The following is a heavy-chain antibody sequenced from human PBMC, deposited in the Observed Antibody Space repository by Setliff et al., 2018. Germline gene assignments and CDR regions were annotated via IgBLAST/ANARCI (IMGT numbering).Heavy chain of an antibody. D-gene: IGHD6-19*01. J-gene: IGHJ4*02. CDR2: ISGSGGST. Sequence: GGSLRLSCAASGFTFSSYAMSWVRQAPGKGLEWVSAISGSGGSTYYADSVKGRFTISRDNSKNTLYLQLNSLRAEDTAIYYCAKDSLSGWSAVDYWGQGTLVTVSS. CDR3: AKDSLSGWSAVDY. CDR1: GFTFSSYA. V-gene: IGHV3-23*01.